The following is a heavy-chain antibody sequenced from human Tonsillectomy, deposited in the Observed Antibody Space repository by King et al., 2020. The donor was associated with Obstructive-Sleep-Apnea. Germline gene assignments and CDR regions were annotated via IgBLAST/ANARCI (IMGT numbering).Heavy chain of an antibody. CDR3: ARRGPNLDHYCSSTSCRLYYFDY. Sequence: VQLVESGGGLVQPGGSLRLSCAASGFTFSSYWMSWVRQAPGKGLEWVANIKQDGSEKYYVDSVKGRFTISRDNAKNSLYLQMNSLRAEDTAVYYCARRGPNLDHYCSSTSCRLYYFDYWGQGTLVTVSS. CDR2: IKQDGSEK. J-gene: IGHJ4*02. CDR1: GFTFSSYW. D-gene: IGHD2-2*01. V-gene: IGHV3-7*01.